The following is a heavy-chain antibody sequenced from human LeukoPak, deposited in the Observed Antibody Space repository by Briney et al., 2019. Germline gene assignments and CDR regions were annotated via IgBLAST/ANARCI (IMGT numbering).Heavy chain of an antibody. CDR1: GFTFSSYW. CDR2: IKQDGSEK. V-gene: IGHV3-7*01. D-gene: IGHD6-19*01. CDR3: ARVYSSGWYVLYYYYGMDV. J-gene: IGHJ6*02. Sequence: GGSLRLSCAASGFTFSSYWMSWVRQAPGKGLEWVANIKQDGSEKYYVDSVKGRFTISRDNAKNSLYLQMNSLRAEDTAVYYCARVYSSGWYVLYYYYGMDVWGQGXTVTVSS.